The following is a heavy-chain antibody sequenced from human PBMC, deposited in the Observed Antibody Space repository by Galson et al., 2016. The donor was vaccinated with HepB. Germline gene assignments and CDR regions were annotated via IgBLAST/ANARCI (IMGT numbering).Heavy chain of an antibody. D-gene: IGHD1-14*01. J-gene: IGHJ6*02. Sequence: CAISGDSVSNDHSAWHWIRQSASRGLEWLGRTYYRSEWYHDYAESVQGRIAIIYADTSRNQFSLQLNSVTLEDTAVYYCTRVNHLGRGMNVWGQGTTVTVSS. V-gene: IGHV6-1*01. CDR3: TRVNHLGRGMNV. CDR1: GDSVSNDHSA. CDR2: TYYRSEWYH.